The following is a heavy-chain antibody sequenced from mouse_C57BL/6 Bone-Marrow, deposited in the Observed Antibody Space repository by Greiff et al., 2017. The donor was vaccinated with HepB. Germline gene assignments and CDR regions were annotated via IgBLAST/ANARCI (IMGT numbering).Heavy chain of an antibody. J-gene: IGHJ4*01. D-gene: IGHD2-3*01. CDR1: GFSLTSYA. Sequence: VQLQESGPGLVAPSQSLSITCTVSGFSLTSYAISWVRQPPGKGLEWLGVIWTGGGTNYNSALKSILSISKDNSKSQVFLKMNSLQTDDTARYYCARNWHDGYYEDYYAMDYWGQGTSVTVSS. CDR3: ARNWHDGYYEDYYAMDY. CDR2: IWTGGGT. V-gene: IGHV2-9-1*01.